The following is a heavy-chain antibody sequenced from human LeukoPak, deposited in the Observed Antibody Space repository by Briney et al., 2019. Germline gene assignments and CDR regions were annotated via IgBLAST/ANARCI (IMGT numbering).Heavy chain of an antibody. D-gene: IGHD6-19*01. CDR3: ARDFRLAVAKNWFDP. Sequence: SVKVSCTASGGTFSSYAISWVRQAPGQGLEWMGGIIPIFGTANYAQKFQGRVTITADESTSTAYMELSSLRSEDTAVYYCARDFRLAVAKNWFDPWGQGTLVTVSS. CDR1: GGTFSSYA. V-gene: IGHV1-69*13. J-gene: IGHJ5*02. CDR2: IIPIFGTA.